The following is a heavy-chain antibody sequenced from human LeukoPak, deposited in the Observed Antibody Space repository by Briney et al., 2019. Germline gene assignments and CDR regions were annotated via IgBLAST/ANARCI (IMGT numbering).Heavy chain of an antibody. V-gene: IGHV1-8*01. J-gene: IGHJ4*02. D-gene: IGHD3-10*01. Sequence: ASVKLTCKAYGYTFTSYDINWVRQATGQGLEWMGWMNHNRSNKYYPHKFQGRVTMTRNTSISTADVELSSPRSEDTAVYCCARGQRVIITMVRVVKKPPDYWGQGTLVTVSS. CDR2: MNHNRSNK. CDR1: GYTFTSYD. CDR3: ARGQRVIITMVRVVKKPPDY.